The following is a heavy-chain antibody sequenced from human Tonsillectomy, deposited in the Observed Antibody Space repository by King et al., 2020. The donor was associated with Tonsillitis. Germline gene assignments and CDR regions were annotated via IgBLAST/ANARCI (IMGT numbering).Heavy chain of an antibody. CDR2: TYYRSKWYN. Sequence: VQLQQSGPGLVKPSQTLSLTCAISGDSVSSNSAAWNWIRQSPSRGLEWLGRTYYRSKWYNDYAVSVKSRITINPDTSKNKFSLQLNSVTPEDTAEYYCAREPSPPTDYGDLSNWFDPWGQGTLVTVSS. J-gene: IGHJ5*02. CDR3: AREPSPPTDYGDLSNWFDP. CDR1: GDSVSSNSAA. D-gene: IGHD4-17*01. V-gene: IGHV6-1*01.